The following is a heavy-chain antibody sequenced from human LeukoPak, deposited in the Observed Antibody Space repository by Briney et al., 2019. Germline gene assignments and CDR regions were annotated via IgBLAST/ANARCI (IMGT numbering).Heavy chain of an antibody. CDR3: AGTTVPGY. V-gene: IGHV3-21*01. CDR1: GFAFSNYG. D-gene: IGHD4-17*01. Sequence: PGGSLRLSCAASGFAFSNYGMNWVRQAPGKGLEWVSSISAQTSTIYYADSVKGRFTISRDNAKNSLYLQMNSLRAEDTAVYYCAGTTVPGYWGQGTLVTVSS. CDR2: ISAQTSTI. J-gene: IGHJ4*02.